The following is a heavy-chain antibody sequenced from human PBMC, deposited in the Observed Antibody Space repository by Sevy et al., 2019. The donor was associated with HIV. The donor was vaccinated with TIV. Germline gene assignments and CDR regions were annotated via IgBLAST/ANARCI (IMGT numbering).Heavy chain of an antibody. CDR1: GFTFSDYY. D-gene: IGHD4-17*01. V-gene: IGHV3-11*06. Sequence: GGSLRLSCAVSGFTFSDYYMSWIRQAPGKGLEWVSDISSGSTYTKYADSVKGRFTISRDNARNSLYLQMNSLRAEDTAVYYCARDLPPSATTVAHFDCWGQGTLVTVSS. CDR2: ISSGSTYT. J-gene: IGHJ4*02. CDR3: ARDLPPSATTVAHFDC.